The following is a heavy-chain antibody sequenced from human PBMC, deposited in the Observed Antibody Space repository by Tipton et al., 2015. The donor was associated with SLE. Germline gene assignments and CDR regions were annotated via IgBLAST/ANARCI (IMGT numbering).Heavy chain of an antibody. J-gene: IGHJ4*02. CDR2: IYPGDSDT. Sequence: QLVQSGAEVKKPGESLKISCKGSGYSFTSYWIGWVRQMPGKGLEWMGIIYPGDSDTRYSPSFQGQVTISADKSISTAYLQWSSLKASDTAMYYCARTFIFEGIPLSYFDYWGQGTLVTVSS. CDR3: ARTFIFEGIPLSYFDY. V-gene: IGHV5-51*03. CDR1: GYSFTSYW. D-gene: IGHD2-21*01.